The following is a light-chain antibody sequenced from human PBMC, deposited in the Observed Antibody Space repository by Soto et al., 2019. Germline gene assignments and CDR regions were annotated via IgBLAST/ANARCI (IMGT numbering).Light chain of an antibody. Sequence: DIQMTQSPSTLSGSVGDRVTITCRASQTISSSLAWYQHKPGKAPKLLIYEASTLTTGVPSRFSGSRSGPEFTLTISSLQPEDFATYYCQRYNSYPLAFGQGTKVELK. V-gene: IGKV1-5*03. J-gene: IGKJ1*01. CDR1: QTISSS. CDR3: QRYNSYPLA. CDR2: EAS.